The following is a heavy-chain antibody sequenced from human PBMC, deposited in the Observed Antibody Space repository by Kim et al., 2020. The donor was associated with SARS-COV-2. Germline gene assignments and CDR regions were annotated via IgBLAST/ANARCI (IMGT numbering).Heavy chain of an antibody. CDR3: ARSMYLVHRYFYGMDV. Sequence: GGSLRLSCAASGFTFSWHWMHWVRQVPGKGLVWVSRVDSGGTETYYADSVRGRFTISRDNAENTLYLQMNSLRVEDTGVYYCARSMYLVHRYFYGMDVWGQGTTVTVSS. CDR1: GFTFSWHW. V-gene: IGHV3-74*01. D-gene: IGHD3-16*02. CDR2: VDSGGTET. J-gene: IGHJ6*02.